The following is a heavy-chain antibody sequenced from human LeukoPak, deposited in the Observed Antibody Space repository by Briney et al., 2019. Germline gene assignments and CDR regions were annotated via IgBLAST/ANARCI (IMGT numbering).Heavy chain of an antibody. CDR2: ISGSGGST. V-gene: IGHV3-23*01. CDR3: AKDGESGYYYEQ. J-gene: IGHJ1*01. D-gene: IGHD3-22*01. CDR1: GFTFSSYA. Sequence: PGGSLRLSCAASGFTFSSYAMSWVRQAPGKGLEWVSAISGSGGSTYYADSVKGRFTISRDNSKNTLYLQMSSLRAEDTAVYYCAKDGESGYYYEQWGQGTLVTVSS.